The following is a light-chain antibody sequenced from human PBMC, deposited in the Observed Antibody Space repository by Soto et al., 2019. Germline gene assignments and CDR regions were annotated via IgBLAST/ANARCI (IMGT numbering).Light chain of an antibody. CDR3: QQYGSSPPIT. CDR1: QRLASSY. J-gene: IGKJ5*01. Sequence: EIELTQSPGTLSLSPGERATLSCRASQRLASSYLAWYQQKPGQAPRLLLYGVSSRATGIPDRFSGDGSGTDFTLTISRLEPEDFAVYYCQQYGSSPPITFGQGTRLEI. V-gene: IGKV3-20*01. CDR2: GVS.